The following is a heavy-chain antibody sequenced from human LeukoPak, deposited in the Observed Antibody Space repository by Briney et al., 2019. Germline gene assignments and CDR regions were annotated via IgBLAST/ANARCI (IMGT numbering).Heavy chain of an antibody. V-gene: IGHV3-53*01. CDR2: IYSGGST. Sequence: GGSLRLSCAASGFTVSSNYMSWVRQAPGKGLEWVSVIYSGGSTYYADSVKGRFTISRDNSKNTLYPQMNSLRAEDTAVYYCARDSSSSPADDYYFDYWGQGTLVTVSS. D-gene: IGHD6-6*01. CDR3: ARDSSSSPADDYYFDY. CDR1: GFTVSSNY. J-gene: IGHJ4*02.